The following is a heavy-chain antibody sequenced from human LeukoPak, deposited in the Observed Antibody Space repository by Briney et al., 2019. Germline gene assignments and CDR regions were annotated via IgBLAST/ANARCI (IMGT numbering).Heavy chain of an antibody. V-gene: IGHV4-38-2*01. J-gene: IGHJ6*03. CDR3: ARAIGSMVRGPYYYYYYYMDV. D-gene: IGHD3-10*01. CDR1: NYSISSGYY. Sequence: PSETLSLTCAVSNYSISSGYYWGWIRQPPGKGLEWIGRIYTSGSTNYNPSLKSRVTMSVDTSKNQFSLKLSSVTAADTAVYYCARAIGSMVRGPYYYYYYYMDVWGKGTTVTVSS. CDR2: IYTSGST.